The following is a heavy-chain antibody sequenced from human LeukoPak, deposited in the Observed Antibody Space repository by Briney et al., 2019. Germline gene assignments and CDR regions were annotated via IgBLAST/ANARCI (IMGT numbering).Heavy chain of an antibody. CDR3: TKGVGSVRNDAPHI. Sequence: PAGSLRLSCAASGFTFVDYATHWVRQAPGKGLEWVSGVSRNSDSIVYADSVKGRFTISRDNAKSSLYLQMNSLRAEDTALYYCTKGVGSVRNDAPHIWGQGTMVTVSS. D-gene: IGHD3-10*01. CDR1: GFTFVDYA. V-gene: IGHV3-9*01. CDR2: VSRNSDSI. J-gene: IGHJ3*02.